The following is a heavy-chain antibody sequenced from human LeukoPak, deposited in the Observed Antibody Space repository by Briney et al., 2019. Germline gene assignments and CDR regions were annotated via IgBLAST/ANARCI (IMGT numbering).Heavy chain of an antibody. CDR1: GFTVSGNY. J-gene: IGHJ4*02. CDR2: FYRGDNT. Sequence: PGGSLRLSCAASGFTVSGNYMNWVRQAPGKGLEWVSLFYRGDNTYYADSVKGRFTISGDNSKSTLYLQMNSLRAEDTAVYYCAGGYYFDYWGQGTLVTVSS. D-gene: IGHD3-22*01. V-gene: IGHV3-53*01. CDR3: AGGYYFDY.